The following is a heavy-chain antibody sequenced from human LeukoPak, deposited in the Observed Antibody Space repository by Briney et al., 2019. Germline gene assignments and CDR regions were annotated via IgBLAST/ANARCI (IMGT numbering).Heavy chain of an antibody. Sequence: PGGSLRLSCAASGFTFSSYAMHWVRQAPGKGLEYVSAISSNGGSTYYANSVKGRFTISRDNSKNTLYLQMGSLRAEDMAVYYCAGVSIFGYFDYWGQGTLVTVSS. D-gene: IGHD3-3*01. J-gene: IGHJ4*02. CDR3: AGVSIFGYFDY. CDR1: GFTFSSYA. V-gene: IGHV3-64*01. CDR2: ISSNGGST.